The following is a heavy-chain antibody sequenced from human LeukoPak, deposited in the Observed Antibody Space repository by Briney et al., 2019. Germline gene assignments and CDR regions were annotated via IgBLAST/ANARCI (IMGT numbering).Heavy chain of an antibody. J-gene: IGHJ4*02. Sequence: GGSLRPSCSASGYTFSSYAMHWVRQAPGKGLEYVSSISSNGGSTYYADSVKGRFTISRDNSKNMLYLQVISLRVDDTAVYYCVKDRWVDYWGQGTLVTVSS. D-gene: IGHD4-23*01. CDR3: VKDRWVDY. V-gene: IGHV3-64D*09. CDR1: GYTFSSYA. CDR2: ISSNGGST.